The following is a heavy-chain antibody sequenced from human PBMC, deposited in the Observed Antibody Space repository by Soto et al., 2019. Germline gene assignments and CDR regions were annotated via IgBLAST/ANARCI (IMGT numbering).Heavy chain of an antibody. J-gene: IGHJ4*02. V-gene: IGHV1-3*01. Sequence: QVQIVQSGAEVKRPGASVKVSCKASGYTFTNYAVHWVRQAPGQRHAWMGGINAGDGKTKYSRNLQGIDTNTRDTSASTAYMERSSLRSEDTAVYYWVRDGAVAGNITLDFWGQGTLGTVSS. CDR2: INAGDGKT. D-gene: IGHD6-19*01. CDR3: VRDGAVAGNITLDF. CDR1: GYTFTNYA.